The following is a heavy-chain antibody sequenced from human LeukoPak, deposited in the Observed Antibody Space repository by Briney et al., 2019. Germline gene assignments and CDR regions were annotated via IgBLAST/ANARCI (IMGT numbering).Heavy chain of an antibody. V-gene: IGHV3-53*01. J-gene: IGHJ4*02. D-gene: IGHD2-2*01. CDR3: ARGETSSYDY. CDR2: IYVGGRT. CDR1: GFTFSSYI. Sequence: GGSLRLSCAASGFTFSSYIMNWVRQAPGKGLDWVSVIYVGGRTYYADSVKGRFTTSRDNSKNTVYLQMNSLRAEDTAVYYCARGETSSYDYWGQGTLVTVSS.